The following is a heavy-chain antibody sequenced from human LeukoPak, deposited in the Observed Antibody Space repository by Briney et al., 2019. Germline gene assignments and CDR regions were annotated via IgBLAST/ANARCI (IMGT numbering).Heavy chain of an antibody. D-gene: IGHD3-10*01. V-gene: IGHV3-30-3*01. CDR3: AKVAGSGSYYNEK. J-gene: IGHJ4*02. Sequence: QPGRSLRLSCAASGFTFSSYAMHWVRQAPGKRLEWVAVISYDGSNKYYADSVKGRFTISRDNSKNTLYLQMNSLRAEDTAVYYCAKVAGSGSYYNEKWGQGTLVTVSS. CDR2: ISYDGSNK. CDR1: GFTFSSYA.